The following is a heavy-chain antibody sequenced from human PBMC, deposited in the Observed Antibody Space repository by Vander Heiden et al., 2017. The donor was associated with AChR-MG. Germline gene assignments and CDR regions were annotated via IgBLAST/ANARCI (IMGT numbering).Heavy chain of an antibody. CDR3: ARDHYGDYEREYQGDFDY. J-gene: IGHJ4*02. D-gene: IGHD4-17*01. CDR2: ISSSSSYI. V-gene: IGHV3-21*01. Sequence: EVQLVESGGGLVMPGGSLRLSCAASGFTFSSYSMNWVRQGPGKGLEWVSSISSSSSYIYYADSVKGRFTISRDNAKNSLYLQMNSLRAEDTAVYYCARDHYGDYEREYQGDFDYWGQGTLVTVSS. CDR1: GFTFSSYS.